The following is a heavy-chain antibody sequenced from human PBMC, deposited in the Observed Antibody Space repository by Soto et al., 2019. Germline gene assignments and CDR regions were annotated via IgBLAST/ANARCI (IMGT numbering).Heavy chain of an antibody. V-gene: IGHV3-23*01. CDR3: ARRGSGSYYDY. CDR2: ISGSGGST. D-gene: IGHD1-26*01. J-gene: IGHJ4*02. Sequence: EVQLLESGGGLVQPGGSLRLSCAASGFTFSSYALRWVRQAPGEGLEWVSAISGSGGSTYYADSVKGRFTISRDNSKHTVYLQMNSLRGEDTAVYYCARRGSGSYYDYWGQGTLVTVSS. CDR1: GFTFSSYA.